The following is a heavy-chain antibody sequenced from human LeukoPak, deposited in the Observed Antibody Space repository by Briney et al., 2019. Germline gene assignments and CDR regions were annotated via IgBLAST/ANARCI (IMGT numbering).Heavy chain of an antibody. J-gene: IGHJ3*02. D-gene: IGHD1-7*01. V-gene: IGHV3-7*01. CDR3: ARDSGLELPNDAFDI. Sequence: PGGSLRLSCAASGFTFSLYWMTWVRQSPGKGLEWVADINPDGSQKYSVDSVKGRFTISRDNAKNSLYLQMNSLRAEDTAVYYCARDSGLELPNDAFDIWGQGTMVTVSS. CDR1: GFTFSLYW. CDR2: INPDGSQK.